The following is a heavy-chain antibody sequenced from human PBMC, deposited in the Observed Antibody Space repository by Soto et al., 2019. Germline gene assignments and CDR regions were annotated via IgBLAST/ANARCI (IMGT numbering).Heavy chain of an antibody. J-gene: IGHJ4*02. CDR2: IKTKTDGGTT. Sequence: XGSLRLSCASSVFTFSNAWMSCVRHSPGKGLEWVGRIKTKTDGGTTDYTAPVKGRFTISRDDSKNTLYLQMNSLKTEDTAVYYCTTDWVLVPFFEYWGQGTLVIVSS. CDR3: TTDWVLVPFFEY. D-gene: IGHD3-10*01. V-gene: IGHV3-15*01. CDR1: VFTFSNAW.